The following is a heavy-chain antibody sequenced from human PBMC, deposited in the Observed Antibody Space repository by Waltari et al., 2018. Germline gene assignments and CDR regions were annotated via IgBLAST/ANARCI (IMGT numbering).Heavy chain of an antibody. CDR2: IFYTGST. Sequence: QVQLQESGPGLVKPSQTLSPTCTVSGESISSIDSYWTWTRQHPGKGLEWIVYIFYTGSTYYNPSLKSRVSISLDKSRNQFSLKLTSVTAADTAVYYCTRGDYSGKPHPLDYWGQGTLVTVSS. CDR3: TRGDYSGKPHPLDY. D-gene: IGHD4-4*01. J-gene: IGHJ4*02. CDR1: GESISSIDSY. V-gene: IGHV4-31*03.